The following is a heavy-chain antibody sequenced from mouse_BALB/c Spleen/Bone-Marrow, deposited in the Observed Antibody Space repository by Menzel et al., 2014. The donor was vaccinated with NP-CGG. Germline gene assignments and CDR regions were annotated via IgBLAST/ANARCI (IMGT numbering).Heavy chain of an antibody. CDR3: ARWSNYHGSSYLAY. CDR1: GYAFTNYL. Sequence: LVESGAELVRPGTSVKVSCKASGYAFTNYLIEWVKQRPGQGLEWIGVINPGSGGTNYNEKFKGKATLTADKSSSTAYMQLSSLTSDNSAVYFCARWSNYHGSSYLAYWGQGTLVTVSA. CDR2: INPGSGGT. J-gene: IGHJ3*01. D-gene: IGHD1-1*01. V-gene: IGHV1-54*01.